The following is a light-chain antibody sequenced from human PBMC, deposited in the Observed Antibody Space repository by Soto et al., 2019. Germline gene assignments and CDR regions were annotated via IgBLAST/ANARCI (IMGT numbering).Light chain of an antibody. CDR1: SSNIGAGSD. V-gene: IGLV1-40*01. CDR3: ATWDGSLPGEV. Sequence: QSVLTQPPSVSGAPGQRVTISCTGSSSNIGAGSDVHWYQQLPGTAPKLLIYANNIRPSGVPDRFSGSKSGTSASLAITGLQAEDEADYYCATWDGSLPGEVFGGGTKLTVL. J-gene: IGLJ2*01. CDR2: ANN.